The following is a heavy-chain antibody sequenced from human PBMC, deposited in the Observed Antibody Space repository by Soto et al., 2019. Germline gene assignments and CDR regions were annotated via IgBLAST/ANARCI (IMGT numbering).Heavy chain of an antibody. V-gene: IGHV3-30*18. CDR3: AKEMATPNLGAFDI. Sequence: GGSLRLSCAASGFTFSSYGMHWVRQAPGKGLEWVAVISYDGSNEYYADSVKGRFTISRDNSKNTLYLQMNSLRAEDTAVYYCAKEMATPNLGAFDIWGQGTMVTVSS. D-gene: IGHD5-12*01. CDR1: GFTFSSYG. J-gene: IGHJ3*02. CDR2: ISYDGSNE.